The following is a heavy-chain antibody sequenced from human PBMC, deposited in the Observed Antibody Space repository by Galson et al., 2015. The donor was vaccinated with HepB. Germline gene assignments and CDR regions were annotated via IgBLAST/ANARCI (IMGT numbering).Heavy chain of an antibody. CDR1: GYSFTNYW. Sequence: QSGAEVKKPGESLKISCKGSGYSFTNYWIGWVRQMPGKGLEWMGIIYPGDSDTRYSPSFQGQVTISADKSISTAYLQWSSLKASDTAMYYCARNNRAFSGGGLPDAVDIWGQGTMVTVSS. CDR3: ARNNRAFSGGGLPDAVDI. CDR2: IYPGDSDT. J-gene: IGHJ3*02. V-gene: IGHV5-51*01. D-gene: IGHD1-14*01.